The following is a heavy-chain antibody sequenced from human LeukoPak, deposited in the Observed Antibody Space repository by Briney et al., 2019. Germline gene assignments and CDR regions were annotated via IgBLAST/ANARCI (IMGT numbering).Heavy chain of an antibody. J-gene: IGHJ4*02. CDR1: GFTFSGYT. CDR2: ISSGGTTI. Sequence: GGSLRLSCVASGFTFSGYTMNWVRQAPGKGLEWISYISSGGTTIYEADSVKGRFTISRDNAKNSLYLHMSSLRADDTAVYYCARSFGYGGYVSFDYWGQGTLVTVSS. CDR3: ARSFGYGGYVSFDY. D-gene: IGHD5-12*01. V-gene: IGHV3-48*04.